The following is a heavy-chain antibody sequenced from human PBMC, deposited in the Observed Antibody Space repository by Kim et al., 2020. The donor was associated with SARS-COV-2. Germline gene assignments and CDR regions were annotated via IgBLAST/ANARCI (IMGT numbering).Heavy chain of an antibody. D-gene: IGHD3-22*01. CDR1: GGSFSGYY. V-gene: IGHV4-34*01. CDR3: ARGLGDSSGYYYGVGTFYFDY. J-gene: IGHJ4*02. CDR2: INHSGST. Sequence: SETLSLTCAVYGGSFSGYYWSWIRQPPGKGLEWIGEINHSGSTNYNPSLKSRVTISVDTSKNQFSLKLSSVTAADTAVYYCARGLGDSSGYYYGVGTFYFDYWGQGTLVTVSS.